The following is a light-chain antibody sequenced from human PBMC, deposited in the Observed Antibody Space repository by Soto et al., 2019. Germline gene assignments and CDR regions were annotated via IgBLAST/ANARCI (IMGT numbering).Light chain of an antibody. Sequence: EIVLTQSPDPLSLSTGERATRSCRASQSVSSSYLALYQQKPGQAPRLLIYGASSRATGIPDSFSGSGSGTEFTLTIYCLQSEDFAGYYCQLFTFLLLTFCGGSMV. CDR3: QLFTFLLLT. CDR1: QSVSSSY. V-gene: IGKV3-20*01. CDR2: GAS. J-gene: IGKJ4*01.